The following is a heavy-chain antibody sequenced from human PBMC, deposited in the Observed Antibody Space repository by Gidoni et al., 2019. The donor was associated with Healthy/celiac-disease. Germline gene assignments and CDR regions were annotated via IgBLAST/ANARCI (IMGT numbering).Heavy chain of an antibody. D-gene: IGHD3-22*01. CDR1: GGSISSGGYY. J-gene: IGHJ4*02. CDR2: IYYSGST. CDR3: ARSPESYYYDSSGFAPFDY. Sequence: QVQLQESGPGLVKPSPTLSLTCTVSGGSISSGGYYWSWIRQPPGKGLEWIGYIYYSGSTYYNPSLKSRVTISVDTSKNQFSLKLSSVTAADTAVYYCARSPESYYYDSSGFAPFDYWGQGTLVTVSS. V-gene: IGHV4-31*03.